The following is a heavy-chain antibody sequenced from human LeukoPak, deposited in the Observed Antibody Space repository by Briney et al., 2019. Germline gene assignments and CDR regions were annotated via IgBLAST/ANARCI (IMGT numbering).Heavy chain of an antibody. CDR3: AGANGVVREGNWFDP. CDR1: GYTFTSYG. Sequence: ASVKVSCKASGYTFTSYGISWVRQAPGQGLEWMGWISAYNGNTNYAQKLQGRVTMTTDTSTSTAYMELRSLRSDDTAVYYCAGANGVVREGNWFDPWGQGTLVTVSS. V-gene: IGHV1-18*01. J-gene: IGHJ5*02. D-gene: IGHD3-3*01. CDR2: ISAYNGNT.